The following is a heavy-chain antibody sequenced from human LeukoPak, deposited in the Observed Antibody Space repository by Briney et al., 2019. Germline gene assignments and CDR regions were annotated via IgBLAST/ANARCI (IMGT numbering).Heavy chain of an antibody. Sequence: SGGSVRLSCTASGFTFGDYGMIWVRQAPGKGLEWVGFIRSKVFGGTTEYAASVKGRFTISRDDSKSIAYLQMNSLKTEDTAVYYCSGSFGELTFFDYWGQGTLVTVSS. CDR3: SGSFGELTFFDY. D-gene: IGHD3-10*01. CDR2: IRSKVFGGTT. V-gene: IGHV3-49*04. CDR1: GFTFGDYG. J-gene: IGHJ4*02.